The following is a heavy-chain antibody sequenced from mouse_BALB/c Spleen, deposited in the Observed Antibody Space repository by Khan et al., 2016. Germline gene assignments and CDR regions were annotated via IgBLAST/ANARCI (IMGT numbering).Heavy chain of an antibody. CDR1: GFTFSSYA. V-gene: IGHV5-9-4*01. J-gene: IGHJ3*01. CDR3: ASAYSPY. Sequence: EVELVESGGGLVKPGGSLKLSCAASGFTFSSYAMSWVRQSPEKRLEWVAEISSGGSYTYYPDTVTGRFTISRENAKNTLYLEMSSLRSEDTAMYYWASAYSPYWGQGTLVTVSA. D-gene: IGHD2-12*01. CDR2: ISSGGSYT.